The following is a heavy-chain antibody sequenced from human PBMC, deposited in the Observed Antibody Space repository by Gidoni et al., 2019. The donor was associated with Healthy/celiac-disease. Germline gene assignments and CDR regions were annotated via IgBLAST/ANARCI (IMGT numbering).Heavy chain of an antibody. Sequence: EVQLVEPGGGFVQPVRSLILPCAAPGFTFSSYAMSWVRQAPGNGLEWVSAVSGSGGSTYYADSVKGRFTISGDNSKNTLYMQMNSLRAEDTAVYYCAKSDVEMAADYWGQGTLVTVSS. CDR2: VSGSGGST. V-gene: IGHV3-23*04. CDR3: AKSDVEMAADY. CDR1: GFTFSSYA. J-gene: IGHJ4*02. D-gene: IGHD6-19*01.